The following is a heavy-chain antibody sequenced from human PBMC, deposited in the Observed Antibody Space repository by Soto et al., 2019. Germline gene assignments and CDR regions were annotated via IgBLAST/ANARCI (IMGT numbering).Heavy chain of an antibody. CDR3: TRRIAVAGTAFDI. V-gene: IGHV3-73*01. CDR2: IRSKANSYAT. J-gene: IGHJ3*02. Sequence: GGSLRLSCAASGFTFSGSAMHWVRQASGKGLEWVGRIRSKANSYATAYAASVKGRFTISRDDSKNSAYLQMNSLKTEDTAVYCCTRRIAVAGTAFDIWGQGTMVTVSS. CDR1: GFTFSGSA. D-gene: IGHD6-19*01.